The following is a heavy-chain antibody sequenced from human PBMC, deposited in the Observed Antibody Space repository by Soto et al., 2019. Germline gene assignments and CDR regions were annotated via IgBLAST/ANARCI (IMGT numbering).Heavy chain of an antibody. J-gene: IGHJ4*02. CDR2: ISTRSSYT. CDR3: ARIADYSRSSAYFDS. V-gene: IGHV3-11*06. D-gene: IGHD6-6*01. Sequence: LRLSCAASGFTFSDYYMTLNRQAPGKGLEWVSYISTRSSYTNYADSVKGRFTISRDNAKNSVYLQVNSLAVEDTAVYFCARIADYSRSSAYFDSWGQGTLVTVSS. CDR1: GFTFSDYY.